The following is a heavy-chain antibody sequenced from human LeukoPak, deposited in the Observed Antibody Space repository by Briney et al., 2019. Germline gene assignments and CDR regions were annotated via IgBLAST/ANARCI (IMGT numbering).Heavy chain of an antibody. V-gene: IGHV1-8*03. D-gene: IGHD5-12*01. CDR1: GYTFTSYD. Sequence: ASVKVSCKASGYTFTSYDINWVRQATGQGLEWMGWMNPNRGSTGYAQKFQGRVTITRNTSISTAYMELSGLRCEATAVYLCARGRSTGYPYYFEYWGEGTLVTVSS. CDR2: MNPNRGST. J-gene: IGHJ4*02. CDR3: ARGRSTGYPYYFEY.